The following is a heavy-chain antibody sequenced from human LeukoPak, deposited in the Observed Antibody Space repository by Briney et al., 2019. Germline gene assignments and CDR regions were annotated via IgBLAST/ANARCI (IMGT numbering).Heavy chain of an antibody. CDR2: INTNTEDP. V-gene: IGHV7-4-1*02. CDR3: ARDLSGSYHEYFQH. Sequence: ASVKVSCKASGYTFTRYAMSWVRQAPEQGLEWMGWINTNTEDPTYAQGFTGRFVFSLDTSVSTAYLQISSLKAEDTAVYYCARDLSGSYHEYFQHWGQGTLVTVSS. CDR1: GYTFTRYA. J-gene: IGHJ1*01. D-gene: IGHD3-10*01.